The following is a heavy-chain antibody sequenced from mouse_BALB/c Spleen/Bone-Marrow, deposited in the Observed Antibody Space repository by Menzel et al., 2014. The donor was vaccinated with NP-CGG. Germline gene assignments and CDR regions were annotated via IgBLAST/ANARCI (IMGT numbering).Heavy chain of an antibody. D-gene: IGHD2-1*01. CDR2: INSNGGST. V-gene: IGHV5-6-3*01. J-gene: IGHJ1*01. Sequence: EVHLVESGGGLVQPGGSLKLSCAASGFTFSSYGMSWVRQTPDKRLELVATINSNGGSTYYPDSVKGRFTISRDNAKNTLYLQMSSLKSEDTAMYYCARPYGNWYFDVWGAGTTVTVSS. CDR1: GFTFSSYG. CDR3: ARPYGNWYFDV.